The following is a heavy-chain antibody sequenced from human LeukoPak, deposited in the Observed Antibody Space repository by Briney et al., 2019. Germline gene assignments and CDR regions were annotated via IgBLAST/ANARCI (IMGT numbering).Heavy chain of an antibody. CDR3: ARGGEPGAPFDY. CDR1: GGSISSSSYY. Sequence: PSETLSLTCTVSGGSISSSSYYWGWIRQPPGKGLEWIGSIYYSGSTYYNPSLKSRVTISVDTSKNQFSLKLSSVTAADTAVYYCARGGEPGAPFDYWGQGTLVTVSS. CDR2: IYYSGST. D-gene: IGHD2-21*01. J-gene: IGHJ4*02. V-gene: IGHV4-39*07.